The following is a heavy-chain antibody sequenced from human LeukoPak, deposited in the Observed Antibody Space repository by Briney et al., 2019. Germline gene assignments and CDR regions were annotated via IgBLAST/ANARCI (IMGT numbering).Heavy chain of an antibody. V-gene: IGHV3-7*03. CDR3: AFSTGFDF. D-gene: IGHD1-1*01. Sequence: PGGSLRLSCAASGFTFSSYWMSWVRQAPGKGLEWVANIRQDGIERYYVDSVKGRFTISRDNAKNSLYLQLNSLRVEDTAIYYCAFSTGFDFWGQGTVVTVSS. CDR1: GFTFSSYW. CDR2: IRQDGIER. J-gene: IGHJ4*02.